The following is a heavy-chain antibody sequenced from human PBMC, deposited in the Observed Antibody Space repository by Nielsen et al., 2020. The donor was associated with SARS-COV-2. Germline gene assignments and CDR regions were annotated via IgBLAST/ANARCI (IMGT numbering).Heavy chain of an antibody. V-gene: IGHV3-48*01. Sequence: GGSLRLSCEASGFIFNTYGMNWVRQAPGKGLEWISYISDDNTIFYADSVKGRFTISRDNSKNTLFLHMNSLRAEDTAVYYCAKGNSRLSWFGELALYYYYYGMDVWGQGTTVTVSS. CDR1: GFIFNTYG. CDR2: ISDDNTI. CDR3: AKGNSRLSWFGELALYYYYYGMDV. D-gene: IGHD3-10*01. J-gene: IGHJ6*02.